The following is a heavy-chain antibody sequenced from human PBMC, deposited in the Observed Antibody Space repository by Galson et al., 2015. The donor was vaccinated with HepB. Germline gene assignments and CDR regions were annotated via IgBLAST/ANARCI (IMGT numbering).Heavy chain of an antibody. Sequence: SLRLSCAGSGFTFSSYWMSWVRQVPGRGLEWVANINEDGSEKFYVDSVKGRFTISRDNAKNSMYLQMNSLRAEDTAVYYCARDRVVAGGGDWFDPWGQGTLVTVSS. D-gene: IGHD6-13*01. J-gene: IGHJ5*02. CDR3: ARDRVVAGGGDWFDP. CDR2: INEDGSEK. CDR1: GFTFSSYW. V-gene: IGHV3-7*01.